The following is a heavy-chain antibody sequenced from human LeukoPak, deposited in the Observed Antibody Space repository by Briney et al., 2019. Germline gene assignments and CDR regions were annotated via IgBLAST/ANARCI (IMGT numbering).Heavy chain of an antibody. J-gene: IGHJ3*02. Sequence: PSETLSLTCTVSGGSISSGGYYWSWIRQHPGKGLEWIGYIYYSGSTYYNPSLKSRVTISVDTSKNQFSLKLSSVTAADTAVYYCARVYLYYDSSAHVKGGAFDIWGQGTMVTVSS. V-gene: IGHV4-31*03. CDR3: ARVYLYYDSSAHVKGGAFDI. D-gene: IGHD3-22*01. CDR2: IYYSGST. CDR1: GGSISSGGYY.